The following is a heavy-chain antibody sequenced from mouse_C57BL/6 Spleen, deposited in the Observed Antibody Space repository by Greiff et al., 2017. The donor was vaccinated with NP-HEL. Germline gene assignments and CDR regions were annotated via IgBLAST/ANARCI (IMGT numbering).Heavy chain of an antibody. CDR1: GYTFTDYN. CDR3: ARDLYYSNYDAMDY. CDR2: INPNNGGT. D-gene: IGHD2-5*01. Sequence: LVKPGASVKMSCKASGYTFTDYNMHWVKQSHGKSLEWIGYINPNNGGTSYNQKFKGKATLTVNKSSSTAYMELRSLTSEDSAVYYCARDLYYSNYDAMDYWGQGTSVTVSS. V-gene: IGHV1-22*01. J-gene: IGHJ4*01.